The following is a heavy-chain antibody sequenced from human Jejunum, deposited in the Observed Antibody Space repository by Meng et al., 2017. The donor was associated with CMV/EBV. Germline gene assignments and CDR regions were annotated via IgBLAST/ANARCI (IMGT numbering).Heavy chain of an antibody. CDR1: GGSVTSGTYY. J-gene: IGHJ4*02. CDR3: ARDQDTTMLAY. V-gene: IGHV4-61*01. CDR2: IYYSGST. D-gene: IGHD3-10*02. Sequence: VSGGSVTSGTYYWSWIRQPPGKGLEWIGYIYYSGSTNYNPSLKSRVTISVDTSKNQFSLKLSSVTAADTAVYYCARDQDTTMLAYWGQGTRVTVSS.